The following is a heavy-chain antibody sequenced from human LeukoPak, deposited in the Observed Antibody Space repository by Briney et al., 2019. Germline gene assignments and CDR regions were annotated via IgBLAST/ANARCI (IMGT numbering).Heavy chain of an antibody. CDR2: IRSKPYGGTT. Sequence: GGSLRLSCTASGFTFGDYGMSWFRQAPGKGLEWVSFIRSKPYGGTTEQAASVKDRFTISRDDSKAIVYLQMNSLKTEDTAVYYCARDVSSSWYRGWFDPWGPGTLVTVSS. J-gene: IGHJ5*02. V-gene: IGHV3-49*03. CDR3: ARDVSSSWYRGWFDP. D-gene: IGHD6-13*01. CDR1: GFTFGDYG.